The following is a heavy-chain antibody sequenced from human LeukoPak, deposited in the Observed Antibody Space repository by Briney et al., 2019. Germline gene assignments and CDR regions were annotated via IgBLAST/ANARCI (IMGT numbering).Heavy chain of an antibody. V-gene: IGHV3-30*02. CDR3: AKDQVDSGSYSPFDY. CDR2: IRYDGINK. CDR1: GFIFSNYD. J-gene: IGHJ4*02. D-gene: IGHD1-26*01. Sequence: PGGSLRLSCAASGFIFSNYDIYWFRQAPGKGLEWVAFIRYDGINKYYADSVKGRFTISRDNSKNTLYLQMNSLRAEDTAVYYCAKDQVDSGSYSPFDYWGQGTLVTVSS.